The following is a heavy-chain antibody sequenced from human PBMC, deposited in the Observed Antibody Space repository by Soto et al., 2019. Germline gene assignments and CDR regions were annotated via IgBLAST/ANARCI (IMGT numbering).Heavy chain of an antibody. D-gene: IGHD6-6*01. CDR1: GFTFSSYT. V-gene: IGHV3-30-3*01. Sequence: GGSLRLSCAASGFTFSSYTIHWVRQAPGTGLEWVAVMSYDGSHIYYADSVEGRFTISRDNSRNTLYLQMNSLRVEDTAVYYCARGFVGSSSFYSFDYWGQGTLVTVS. J-gene: IGHJ4*02. CDR2: MSYDGSHI. CDR3: ARGFVGSSSFYSFDY.